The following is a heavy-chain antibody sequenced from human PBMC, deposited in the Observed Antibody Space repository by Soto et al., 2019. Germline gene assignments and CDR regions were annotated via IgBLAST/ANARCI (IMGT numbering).Heavy chain of an antibody. D-gene: IGHD3-3*01. CDR2: ISGSGGST. Sequence: GGSLRLSCAASGFTFSSYAMSWVRQAPGKGLEWVSAISGSGGSTYYADSVKGRFTISRDNSKNTLYLQMNSLRAEDTAVYYCAKDRPGGYDFWSGPLDYWGQGTLVTVSS. J-gene: IGHJ4*02. CDR3: AKDRPGGYDFWSGPLDY. V-gene: IGHV3-23*01. CDR1: GFTFSSYA.